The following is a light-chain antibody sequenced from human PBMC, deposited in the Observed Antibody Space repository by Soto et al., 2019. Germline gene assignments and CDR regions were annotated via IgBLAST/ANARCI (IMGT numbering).Light chain of an antibody. CDR2: GAF. J-gene: IGKJ1*01. CDR3: QQYNDWPLT. CDR1: QGVSSSY. V-gene: IGKV3-15*01. Sequence: EIVMTQSPATLSVSPGERATVSCRASQGVSSSYLVWYQQKPGQAPRLLIYGAFTRATGIPARFSGTGSGTEFTLTISSLQSEDIAPYYCQQYNDWPLTFGQGTKVDIK.